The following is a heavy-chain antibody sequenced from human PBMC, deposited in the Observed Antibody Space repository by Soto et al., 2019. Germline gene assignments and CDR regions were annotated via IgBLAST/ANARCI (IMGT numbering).Heavy chain of an antibody. CDR3: AKLRRPSSHYLFDC. D-gene: IGHD1-26*01. J-gene: IGHJ4*02. CDR2: TSGSGGTT. Sequence: PXGSLRLSCAASGFTFVSYAMGWVRQAPGKGLEWVSVTSGSGGTTYYADSVKGRFTISRDDLKHTLYLQMNSLGAEDTAVYYCAKLRRPSSHYLFDCWGQGSLVTVSS. CDR1: GFTFVSYA. V-gene: IGHV3-23*01.